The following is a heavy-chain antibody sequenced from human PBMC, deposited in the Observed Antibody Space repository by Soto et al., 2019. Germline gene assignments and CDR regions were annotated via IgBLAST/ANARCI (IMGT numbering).Heavy chain of an antibody. J-gene: IGHJ6*04. Sequence: PSVTLSLPCTVSHASLSSFYWSWVRQPAGKGLEWIGRIHTRGIINYHPSLTGRVIMSVDTSKNQFFLRLSSVTAADTGVYYCASGHNARRGCYDVGWGKGIRVTVAS. D-gene: IGHD3-16*01. CDR3: ASGHNARRGCYDVG. CDR1: HASLSSFY. V-gene: IGHV4-4*07. CDR2: IHTRGII.